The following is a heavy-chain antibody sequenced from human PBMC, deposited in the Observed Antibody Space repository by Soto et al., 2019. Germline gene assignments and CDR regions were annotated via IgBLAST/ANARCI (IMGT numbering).Heavy chain of an antibody. D-gene: IGHD3-9*01. V-gene: IGHV4-61*01. J-gene: IGHJ5*02. CDR1: GGSVSSGSYH. CDR3: ARDFEPSPGFDP. CDR2: IYYGGST. Sequence: SETLSLTCTVSGGSVSSGSYHLSWIRQPPGKGLEWIGYIYYGGSTNYNPSLKSRVTISLDTSKNQFSLKLNSVTAADTAVYYCARDFEPSPGFDPWGQGTLVTVSS.